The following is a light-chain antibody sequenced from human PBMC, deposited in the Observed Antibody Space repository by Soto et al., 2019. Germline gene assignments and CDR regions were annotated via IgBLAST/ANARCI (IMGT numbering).Light chain of an antibody. CDR3: QQYGNSIPIT. V-gene: IGKV3-15*01. J-gene: IGKJ5*01. Sequence: EIVMTQSPATVPVSPGERVTLSCRASQSVSIDLAWYQQKPGQAPRLLIYGASTRATDIPATFTGSGSGTEFTLTISSLQSEDIAVYYCQQYGNSIPITFGQGTRLEIK. CDR1: QSVSID. CDR2: GAS.